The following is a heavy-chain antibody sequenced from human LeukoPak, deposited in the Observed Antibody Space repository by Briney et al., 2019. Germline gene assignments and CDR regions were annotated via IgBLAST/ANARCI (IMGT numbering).Heavy chain of an antibody. CDR2: ITNSSSII. J-gene: IGHJ3*02. D-gene: IGHD2-15*01. Sequence: GGSLRLSCTGSGFTFSIYEMIWVRQAPGKGLEWVAYITNSSSIIDYADSVKGRFAICRDNARSALYLQMRSLRAEGTAVYYCVRGGGPSYKYNAFDIWGQGTMVTVSS. CDR1: GFTFSIYE. CDR3: VRGGGPSYKYNAFDI. V-gene: IGHV3-48*03.